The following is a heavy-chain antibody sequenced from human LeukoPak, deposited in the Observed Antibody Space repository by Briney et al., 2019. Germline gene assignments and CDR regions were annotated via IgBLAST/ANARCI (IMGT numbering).Heavy chain of an antibody. CDR1: GGSFSGYY. D-gene: IGHD5-12*01. CDR3: ARGMAVAYDYNWFGP. V-gene: IGHV4-34*01. Sequence: SETLSLTCAVYGGSFSGYYWSWIRQPPGKGLEWIGEINHSGSTNYNPSLKSRVTISVDTSKNQFSLKLSSVTAADTAVYFCARGMAVAYDYNWFGPWGQGTLVTVSS. J-gene: IGHJ5*02. CDR2: INHSGST.